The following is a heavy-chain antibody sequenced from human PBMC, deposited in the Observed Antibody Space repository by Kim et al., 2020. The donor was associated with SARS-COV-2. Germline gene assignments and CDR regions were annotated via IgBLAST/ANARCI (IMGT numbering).Heavy chain of an antibody. Sequence: GGSLRLSCAASGFTFTSYGMHWVRQAPGKGLEWVAVIWYDGRNKYYADSVKGRFTISRDNSKNTLYLQMNSLRAEDTAVYYCATEEGSTTTTERGVDCWGQGTLVTVSS. J-gene: IGHJ4*02. D-gene: IGHD1-26*01. CDR1: GFTFTSYG. CDR3: ATEEGSTTTTERGVDC. V-gene: IGHV3-33*01. CDR2: IWYDGRNK.